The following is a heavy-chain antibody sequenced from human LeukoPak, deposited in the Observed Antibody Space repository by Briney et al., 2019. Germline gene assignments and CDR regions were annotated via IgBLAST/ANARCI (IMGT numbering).Heavy chain of an antibody. CDR2: IYGGGST. Sequence: PGGSLRLSCAASGFTVSSNYMSWVRQAPGKGLEWVSVIYGGGSTYYADSVKGRFTISRDNSKDTLYLQMNSLRAEDTAVYYCARDTPCDECPWGQGTLVTVSS. D-gene: IGHD2-21*01. V-gene: IGHV3-53*01. J-gene: IGHJ5*02. CDR1: GFTVSSNY. CDR3: ARDTPCDECP.